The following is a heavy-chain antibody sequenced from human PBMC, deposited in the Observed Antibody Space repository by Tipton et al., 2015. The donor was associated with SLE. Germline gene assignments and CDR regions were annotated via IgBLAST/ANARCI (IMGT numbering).Heavy chain of an antibody. CDR3: ARGSSWTGYYYYYMDV. D-gene: IGHD6-13*01. V-gene: IGHV3-30-3*01. Sequence: QLVQSGGGVVQPGRSLRLSCAASGFTFSSYAMHWVRQAPGKGLEWVAVISYDGSNKYYADSVKGRFTISRDNSKNTLYLQMNSLRAEDTAVYYCARGSSWTGYYYYYMDVWGKGTTVTVSS. J-gene: IGHJ6*03. CDR2: ISYDGSNK. CDR1: GFTFSSYA.